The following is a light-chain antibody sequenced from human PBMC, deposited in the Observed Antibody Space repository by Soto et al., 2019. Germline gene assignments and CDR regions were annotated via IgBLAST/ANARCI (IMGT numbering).Light chain of an antibody. CDR3: QKSNNWPYT. CDR1: QRVSDN. Sequence: EIVMTQSPATLSVSRGERATLSCRASQRVSDNLAWYQQKPGQAPRLLIYGASTRATGIPARFSGSGSGKGLTLTFCRLQSEDFAVYYCQKSNNWPYTFGQGTKVDIK. J-gene: IGKJ2*01. CDR2: GAS. V-gene: IGKV3-15*01.